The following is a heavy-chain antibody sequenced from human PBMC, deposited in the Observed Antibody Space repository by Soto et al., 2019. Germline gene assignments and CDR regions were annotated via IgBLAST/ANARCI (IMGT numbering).Heavy chain of an antibody. CDR2: IFYSGST. CDR3: ARHVGQTLRYYYYGLDV. J-gene: IGHJ6*02. D-gene: IGHD2-15*01. CDR1: GDSISSSNYY. Sequence: PSESLSLTCTVSGDSISSSNYYWGWIRQPPGKGLEWIGNIFYSGSTYYHPSLKSRVNISVDTSKNQFYLKLSSATAADAARYYCARHVGQTLRYYYYGLDVCGQRAAVTVSS. V-gene: IGHV4-39*01.